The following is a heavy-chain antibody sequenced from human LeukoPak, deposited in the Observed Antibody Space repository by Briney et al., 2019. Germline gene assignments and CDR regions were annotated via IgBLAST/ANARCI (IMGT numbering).Heavy chain of an antibody. J-gene: IGHJ2*01. CDR2: INHDGRET. CDR3: AKGYIIAGRQWYLDL. Sequence: GGSLRLSCAASGFTFSSYWMSWVRQAPGKGLEWVANINHDGRETYYADSVKGRFIISRDNAKDSLYLQMNSLRAEVAAVYYCAKGYIIAGRQWYLDLWGRGTLVGVSS. V-gene: IGHV3-7*01. CDR1: GFTFSSYW. D-gene: IGHD6-13*01.